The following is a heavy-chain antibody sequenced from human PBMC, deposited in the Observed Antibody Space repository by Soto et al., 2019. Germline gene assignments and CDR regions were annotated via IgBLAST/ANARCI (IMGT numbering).Heavy chain of an antibody. CDR2: IYHSGRT. CDR1: GGSINSDAYY. CDR3: ARDRSNSPDYFDY. Sequence: QVQLQESGPGLVKPSQTLPLTCTVSGGSINSDAYYWSWIRQPPGKGLEWIGHIYHSGRTYYNPSLESRLTISLDTSKNQFSLRLRSVNASDTAVYYCARDRSNSPDYFDYWGQGTLVTVSS. D-gene: IGHD6-6*01. V-gene: IGHV4-30-4*01. J-gene: IGHJ4*02.